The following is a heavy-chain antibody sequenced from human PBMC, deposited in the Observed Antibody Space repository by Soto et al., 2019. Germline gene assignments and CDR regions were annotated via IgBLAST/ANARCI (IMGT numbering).Heavy chain of an antibody. CDR2: IYYSGST. D-gene: IGHD1-26*01. CDR1: GGSISSYY. CDR3: ARTISGSYFDY. J-gene: IGHJ4*02. Sequence: SETLSLTCTVSGGSISSYYWSWIRQPPGKGLEWIGYIYYSGSTNYNPSLKSRVTISVDTSKNQFSLKLSSVTAADTAVYYCARTISGSYFDYWGQGTLVTVSS. V-gene: IGHV4-59*01.